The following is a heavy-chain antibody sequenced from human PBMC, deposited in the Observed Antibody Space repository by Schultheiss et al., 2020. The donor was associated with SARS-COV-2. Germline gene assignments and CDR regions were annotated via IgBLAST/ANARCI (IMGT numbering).Heavy chain of an antibody. CDR3: AAEGGDCGGDCYSVY. Sequence: SETLSLTCAVSRYSISSNYYWGWIRQPPGKGLEWIGYIYYSGSTNYNPSLKSRVTISVDTSKNQFSLKLSSVTAADTAVYYCAAEGGDCGGDCYSVYWGQGTLVTVSS. J-gene: IGHJ4*02. V-gene: IGHV4-38-2*01. D-gene: IGHD2-21*02. CDR2: IYYSGST. CDR1: RYSISSNYY.